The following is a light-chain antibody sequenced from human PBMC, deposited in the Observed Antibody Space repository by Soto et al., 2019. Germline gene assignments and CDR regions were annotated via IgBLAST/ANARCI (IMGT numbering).Light chain of an antibody. V-gene: IGLV2-8*01. Sequence: QSVLTKPPSASGSPGQSVTISCTGTRSDVGDYNYVSWYQQHPGKAPKLLIYEVTKRPSGVPDRFSGSKSANTASLTVSGLQAEDEADYYCSSYAGSDNFEVFGGGTKVTVL. J-gene: IGLJ2*01. CDR2: EVT. CDR1: RSDVGDYNY. CDR3: SSYAGSDNFEV.